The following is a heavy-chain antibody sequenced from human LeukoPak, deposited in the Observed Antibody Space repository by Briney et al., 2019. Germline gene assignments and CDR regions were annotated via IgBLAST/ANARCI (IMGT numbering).Heavy chain of an antibody. D-gene: IGHD3-10*01. J-gene: IGHJ6*02. CDR2: MNPNSGNT. Sequence: GASVKVSCKASGYTFTSYDINWVRQATGQGLEWMGWMNPNSGNTGYAQKFQGRVTMTRNTSISTAYMELSSLRSEDTAVYYCARGGSESGHVLLWFGELLQTKPNYYYYYGMDVWGQGTTVTVSS. V-gene: IGHV1-8*01. CDR3: ARGGSESGHVLLWFGELLQTKPNYYYYYGMDV. CDR1: GYTFTSYD.